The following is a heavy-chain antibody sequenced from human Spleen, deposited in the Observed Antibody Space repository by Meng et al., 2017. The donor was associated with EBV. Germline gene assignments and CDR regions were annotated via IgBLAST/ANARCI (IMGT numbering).Heavy chain of an antibody. CDR2: INHSGST. J-gene: IGHJ4*02. Sequence: QVHLQQWGAGLLKPSETLSLTCGVSGGSFSDFYWTWIRQPPGKGLECIGEINHSGSTIYSASLKSRITMSVDTSKNQVSLKLNSATAADTAVYYCASQGDEEGPVRYWGQGTLVTVSS. CDR1: GGSFSDFY. CDR3: ASQGDEEGPVRY. V-gene: IGHV4-34*01.